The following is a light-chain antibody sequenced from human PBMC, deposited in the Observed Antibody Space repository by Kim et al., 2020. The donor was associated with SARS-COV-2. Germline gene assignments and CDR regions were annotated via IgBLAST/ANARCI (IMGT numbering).Light chain of an antibody. J-gene: IGLJ2*01. CDR3: QAWDSSTVV. CDR1: KLVDKY. Sequence: GSPGQTASITCSGDKLVDKYACWYQQKPGQSPVLVIYQNNKRPSGIPERFSGSNSGNTATLTISGTQAVDEADYYCQAWDSSTVVFGGGTQLTVL. CDR2: QNN. V-gene: IGLV3-1*01.